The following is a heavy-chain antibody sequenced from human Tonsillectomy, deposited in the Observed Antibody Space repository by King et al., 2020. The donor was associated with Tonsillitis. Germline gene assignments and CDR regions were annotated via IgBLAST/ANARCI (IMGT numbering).Heavy chain of an antibody. CDR3: ANPSPGKPLVEWYFDL. CDR2: IRGDSVST. D-gene: IGHD3-9*01. V-gene: IGHV3-23*04. Sequence: EVQLVESGGGLVQPGGSLRLSCSASGFTFSDFAMSWVRQAPGKGLEWVSGIRGDSVSTYYAPSLKGRFTIPRDNSKNTVYLHIKRLKAEDTAVYYCANPSPGKPLVEWYFDLWGRGTLVTVSS. CDR1: GFTFSDFA. J-gene: IGHJ2*01.